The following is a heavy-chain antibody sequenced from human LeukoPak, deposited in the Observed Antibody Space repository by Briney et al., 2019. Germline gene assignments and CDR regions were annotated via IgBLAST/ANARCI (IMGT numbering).Heavy chain of an antibody. J-gene: IGHJ4*02. CDR3: ARDATNYCGGDCYTGVDY. Sequence: GSLRLSCAASGFTFSSYAMHWVRQAPGKGPEYVSAISSNGGSTYYANSVKGRFTISRDNSKNTLYLQMGSLRAEDMAVHYCARDATNYCGGDCYTGVDYWGQGTLVTVSS. CDR2: ISSNGGST. V-gene: IGHV3-64*01. D-gene: IGHD2-21*02. CDR1: GFTFSSYA.